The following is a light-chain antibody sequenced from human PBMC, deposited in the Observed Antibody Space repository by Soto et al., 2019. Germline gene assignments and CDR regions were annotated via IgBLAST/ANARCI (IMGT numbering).Light chain of an antibody. V-gene: IGKV3-11*01. CDR2: DAS. Sequence: EIVLTQSPATLSLSPGERATLSCRASQSVSRYLAWYQQKPGQAPRLLIYDASNRATGIPARFSGSGSGTDFTLTISSLEPEDFAVYYCQQRSNWPWTFGQGTQVEIK. CDR1: QSVSRY. J-gene: IGKJ1*01. CDR3: QQRSNWPWT.